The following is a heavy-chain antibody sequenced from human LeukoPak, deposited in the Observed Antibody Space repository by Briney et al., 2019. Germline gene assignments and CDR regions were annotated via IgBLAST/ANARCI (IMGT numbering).Heavy chain of an antibody. D-gene: IGHD5-18*01. Sequence: PSETLSLTCTVSGGSISSYCWSWIRKPPGKGLEWIGYIYYSGSTNYNPSLKSRVTISVDTSKNQFSLKLSSVTAADTAVYYCARDTGGYNYGTSFDYWGQGTLVTVSS. CDR3: ARDTGGYNYGTSFDY. CDR1: GGSISSYC. J-gene: IGHJ4*02. CDR2: IYYSGST. V-gene: IGHV4-59*12.